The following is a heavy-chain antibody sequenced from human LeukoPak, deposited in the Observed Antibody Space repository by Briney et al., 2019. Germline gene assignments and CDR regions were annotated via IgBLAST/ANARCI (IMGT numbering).Heavy chain of an antibody. D-gene: IGHD6-13*01. CDR2: ISAYNGNP. Sequence: ASVKVSWKASGYTFTTYGISWVRQAPGQGLEWMGLISAYNGNPNYAQKLQGRVTMTTDTSTSTAYMELKSLRSDDTAVYYCATIAAAGSGLFDYWGQGTLVTVSS. V-gene: IGHV1-18*01. CDR1: GYTFTTYG. CDR3: ATIAAAGSGLFDY. J-gene: IGHJ4*02.